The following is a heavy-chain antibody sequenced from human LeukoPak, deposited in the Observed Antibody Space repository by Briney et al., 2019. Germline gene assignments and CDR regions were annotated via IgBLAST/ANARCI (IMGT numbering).Heavy chain of an antibody. V-gene: IGHV4-59*08. D-gene: IGHD2/OR15-2a*01. CDR3: AVVYGADF. Sequence: PSETLSLTCTVSGGSISGYYWSWIRQPPGKRLEWIGQIYYTGITKYNPSLKSRVTISVDTSNNQFSLRLSSVTAADTAVYYRAVVYGADFWGQGILVTVSS. CDR1: GGSISGYY. J-gene: IGHJ4*02. CDR2: IYYTGIT.